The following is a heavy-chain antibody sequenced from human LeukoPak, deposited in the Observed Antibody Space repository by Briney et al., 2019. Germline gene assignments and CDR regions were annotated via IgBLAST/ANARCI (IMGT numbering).Heavy chain of an antibody. D-gene: IGHD2-2*01. Sequence: GGSLRLSCAASGFTFSSYSMNCVRQAPGRGLEWVSSIMSRRSYIFCADSVKGRFTISRDNPEKSLYLKINSLRAEDTDVYYCARDSSHQLLRYGRFDPWGQGTLVTVSS. CDR3: ARDSSHQLLRYGRFDP. J-gene: IGHJ5*02. V-gene: IGHV3-21*01. CDR1: GFTFSSYS. CDR2: IMSRRSYI.